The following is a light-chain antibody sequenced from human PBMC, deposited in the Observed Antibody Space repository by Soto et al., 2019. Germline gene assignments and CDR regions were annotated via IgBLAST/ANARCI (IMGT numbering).Light chain of an antibody. CDR3: QQYDTSPPRYT. CDR1: QSLNSNF. V-gene: IGKV3-20*01. Sequence: EIVLTQSPGTLSLSPGESATLSCRASQSLNSNFLAWYQQKPGQAPRLLVYAASSRATGIPDRFSGSASGTVFTRSISRLEPEDFAVYYCQQYDTSPPRYTFGQGTKLEIK. J-gene: IGKJ2*01. CDR2: AAS.